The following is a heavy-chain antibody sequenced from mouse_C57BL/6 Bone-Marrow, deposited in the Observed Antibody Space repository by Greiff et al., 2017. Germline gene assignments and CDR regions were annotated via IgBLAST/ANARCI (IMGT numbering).Heavy chain of an antibody. Sequence: EVMLVESGGGLVQPGGSLKLSCAASGFTFSDYGMAWVRQAPRKGPEWVAFISNLAYSLYYADTVKGRFTISRENAKNTLYLEMSSLRSEDAAMYYCARRSYCYYEDWYFDVWGTGTTVTVSS. J-gene: IGHJ1*03. CDR2: ISNLAYSL. D-gene: IGHD2-12*01. CDR3: ARRSYCYYEDWYFDV. V-gene: IGHV5-15*01. CDR1: GFTFSDYG.